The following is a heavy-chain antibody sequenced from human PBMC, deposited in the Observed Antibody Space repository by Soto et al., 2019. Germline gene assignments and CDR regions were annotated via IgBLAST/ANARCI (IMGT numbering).Heavy chain of an antibody. J-gene: IGHJ4*02. CDR3: ATFRGMTTATTERYFDY. D-gene: IGHD4-17*01. Sequence: SETLSLTCTVSGGSISSSSYYWGWIRQPPGKGLEWIGSIYYSGSTYYNPSLKSRGTISVDTSKNQFSLKLSPVTAADAAVYYCATFRGMTTATTERYFDYWGQGTLVTVSS. V-gene: IGHV4-39*01. CDR2: IYYSGST. CDR1: GGSISSSSYY.